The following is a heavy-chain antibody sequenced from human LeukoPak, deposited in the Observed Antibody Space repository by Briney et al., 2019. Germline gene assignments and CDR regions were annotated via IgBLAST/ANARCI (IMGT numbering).Heavy chain of an antibody. CDR2: ISSSSSYI. CDR1: GFTFDDYA. V-gene: IGHV3-21*01. D-gene: IGHD3-16*02. CDR3: ARDGDYVWGSYPDY. Sequence: GGSLRLSCAASGFTFDDYAMHWVRQAPGKGLEWVSSISSSSSYIYYADSVKGRFTISRDNAKNSLYLQMNSLRAEDTAVYYCARDGDYVWGSYPDYWGQGTLVTVSS. J-gene: IGHJ4*02.